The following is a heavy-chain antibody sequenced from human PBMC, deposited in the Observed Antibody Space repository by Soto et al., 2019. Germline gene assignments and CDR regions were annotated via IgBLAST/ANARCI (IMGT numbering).Heavy chain of an antibody. Sequence: QVQLQESGPGLVKPSQTLSLTCTASGGSISSGGYFWSWIRQHPGKGLEWIGDINYSGSTYSNPSLKSRVTISVDTSKNQFSLKLSSVTAADTAVYYCARDILLWFGELPPRAHDAFDIWGQGTMVTVSS. D-gene: IGHD3-10*01. CDR2: INYSGST. J-gene: IGHJ3*02. V-gene: IGHV4-31*03. CDR3: ARDILLWFGELPPRAHDAFDI. CDR1: GGSISSGGYF.